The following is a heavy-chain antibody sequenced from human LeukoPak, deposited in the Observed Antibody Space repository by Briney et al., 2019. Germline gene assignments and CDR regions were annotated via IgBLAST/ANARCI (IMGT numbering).Heavy chain of an antibody. CDR2: IYYSGST. V-gene: IGHV4-59*08. D-gene: IGHD3-22*01. Sequence: SETLSLTCTVSGGSISGYFWHWIRQPPGKGLEWIGSIYYSGSTNYNPSLKSRVTISVDTSKNQFSLKLSSVTAADTAVYHCARQSNYYDSSGYYYWGQGTLVTVSS. CDR1: GGSISGYF. J-gene: IGHJ4*02. CDR3: ARQSNYYDSSGYYY.